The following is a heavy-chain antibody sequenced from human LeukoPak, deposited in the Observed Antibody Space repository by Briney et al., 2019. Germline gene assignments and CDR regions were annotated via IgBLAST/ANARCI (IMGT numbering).Heavy chain of an antibody. CDR2: IYYSGST. V-gene: IGHV4-59*08. Sequence: SETLSLTCTVSGGSISSYYWSWIRQPPGKGLEWIGYIYYSGSTNYNPPLKSRVTISVDTSKNQFSLKLSSVTAADTAVYYCARRDNSYGPNDAFDIWGQGTMVTVSS. J-gene: IGHJ3*02. D-gene: IGHD5-18*01. CDR1: GGSISSYY. CDR3: ARRDNSYGPNDAFDI.